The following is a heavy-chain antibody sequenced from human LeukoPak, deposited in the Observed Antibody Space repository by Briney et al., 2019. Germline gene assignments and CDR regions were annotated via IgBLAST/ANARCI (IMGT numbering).Heavy chain of an antibody. V-gene: IGHV1-2*02. CDR2: INPNRGGT. Sequence: ASVKVSCKASGYTFTGYYMHWVRQAPGQGLEWMGWINPNRGGTNHAQKFQGRVTMTRDTSISTAYMELRRLTSDDTAAYFCARSFIDYGAMPWALDIWGQGTMVTVSS. D-gene: IGHD4-17*01. CDR3: ARSFIDYGAMPWALDI. J-gene: IGHJ3*02. CDR1: GYTFTGYY.